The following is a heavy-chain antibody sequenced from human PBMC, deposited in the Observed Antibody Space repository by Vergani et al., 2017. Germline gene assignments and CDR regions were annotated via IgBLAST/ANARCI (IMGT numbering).Heavy chain of an antibody. Sequence: QLQLQESGPGLVKPSETLSLTCTVSGGSISSSSYYWGWIRQPPGKGLEWIGSIYYSGSTYYNPSLKSRVTISVDTSKNQFSLKLSSVTAADMAVYYCARVPRIESWFDPWGQGTLVTVSS. V-gene: IGHV4-39*07. J-gene: IGHJ5*02. CDR3: ARVPRIESWFDP. CDR2: IYYSGST. CDR1: GGSISSSSYY.